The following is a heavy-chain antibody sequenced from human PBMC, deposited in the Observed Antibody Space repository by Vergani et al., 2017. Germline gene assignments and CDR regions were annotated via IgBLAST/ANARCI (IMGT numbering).Heavy chain of an antibody. V-gene: IGHV3-74*01. CDR2: VNPEGTNT. D-gene: IGHD2-15*01. J-gene: IGHJ4*01. Sequence: EVQLVESGGGLVQPGGSLRLSCAASGFTFSRHWMHWVRQAPGKGLVWVSRVNPEGTNTPYADSVKGRFTISRDNAKNMMYLQLNSLRDEDTAVYYCTRSECSGTTCYGHYFDLWGHGILVTVSS. CDR1: GFTFSRHW. CDR3: TRSECSGTTCYGHYFDL.